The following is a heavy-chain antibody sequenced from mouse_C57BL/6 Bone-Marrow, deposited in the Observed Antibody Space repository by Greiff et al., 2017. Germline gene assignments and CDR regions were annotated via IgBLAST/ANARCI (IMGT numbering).Heavy chain of an antibody. V-gene: IGHV1-72*01. J-gene: IGHJ1*03. D-gene: IGHD2-1*01. CDR1: GYTFTSYW. Sequence: QVQLQQPGAELVKPGASVKLSCKASGYTFTSYWMHWVKQRPGRGLEWIGRIDPNRGGTKYNEKFKSKATLTVDKPSSTADMRLISLTSEDSSFYDCAHGNYFYWYFAVWGTGTTVTVSS. CDR3: AHGNYFYWYFAV. CDR2: IDPNRGGT.